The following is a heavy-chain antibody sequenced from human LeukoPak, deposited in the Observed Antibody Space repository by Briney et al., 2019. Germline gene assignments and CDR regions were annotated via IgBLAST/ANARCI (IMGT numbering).Heavy chain of an antibody. CDR1: GFTFSSYG. CDR3: AKGGVSDRGSWYGDYFDY. V-gene: IGHV3-30*18. J-gene: IGHJ4*02. Sequence: GGSLRLSCEASGFTFSSYGMHWVRQAPGKGLEWVAVLSADGSHKQFADSVKDRFAISRDNSKKTLYLQMNGLRAEDTAVHYCAKGGVSDRGSWYGDYFDYWGQGTLVTVSS. D-gene: IGHD6-13*01. CDR2: LSADGSHK.